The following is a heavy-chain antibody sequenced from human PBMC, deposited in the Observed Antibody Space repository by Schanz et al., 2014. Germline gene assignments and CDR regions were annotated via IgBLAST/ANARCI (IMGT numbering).Heavy chain of an antibody. Sequence: QVQLQESGPGLVKPSGTLSLTCAVSGGFISSINWWSWVRQSPGTGLEWIGEINNSGSTNYNPSLKSRVPISLDKSKSQFSRTLNAVTAADTAVYYCARDERDLPRSLFVFWGQGTLVTVSS. V-gene: IGHV4-4*02. CDR2: INNSGST. D-gene: IGHD2-2*01. J-gene: IGHJ4*02. CDR1: GGFISSINW. CDR3: ARDERDLPRSLFVF.